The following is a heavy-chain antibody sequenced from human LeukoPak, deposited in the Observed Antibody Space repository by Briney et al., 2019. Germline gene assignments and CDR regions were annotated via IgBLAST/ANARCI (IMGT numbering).Heavy chain of an antibody. Sequence: ASVKVSCKASGYTFFNYAIHWVRQAPGQRLEWMGWINTRTGNAYYSQELQGRLTITRDTSASTAYMELSSLRSDDTAVYYCATLPGVTYYYGSGSWGQGTPVTVSS. CDR3: ATLPGVTYYYGSGS. V-gene: IGHV1-3*04. D-gene: IGHD3-10*01. CDR2: INTRTGNA. J-gene: IGHJ4*02. CDR1: GYTFFNYA.